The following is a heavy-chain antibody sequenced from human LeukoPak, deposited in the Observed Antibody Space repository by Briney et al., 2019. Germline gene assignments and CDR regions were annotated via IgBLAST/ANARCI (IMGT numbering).Heavy chain of an antibody. V-gene: IGHV1-69*04. CDR1: GGTFSSYA. CDR3: ARYHCTNVACQNFDS. J-gene: IGHJ4*02. Sequence: SVKVSCKASGGTFSSYAISWVRQAPGQGLEWMGRIIPILGIANYAQKFQGRVTITADKSTSTAYMELSSLRSEDTAVYYCARYHCTNVACQNFDSWGQGTLVTVSS. CDR2: IIPILGIA. D-gene: IGHD2-8*01.